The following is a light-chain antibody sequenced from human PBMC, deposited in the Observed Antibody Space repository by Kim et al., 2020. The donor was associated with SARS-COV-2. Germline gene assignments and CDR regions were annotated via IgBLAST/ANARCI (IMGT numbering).Light chain of an antibody. Sequence: GASVKLTCTLSSGHSSYAIAWHQQQPEKGPRYLMKLNTDRSHSKGDGIPDRFSGSSSGAERYLTISSLQSEDEADYYCQTWGTGPVFGGGTQLTVL. V-gene: IGLV4-69*01. CDR1: SGHSSYA. CDR3: QTWGTGPV. CDR2: LNTDRSH. J-gene: IGLJ2*01.